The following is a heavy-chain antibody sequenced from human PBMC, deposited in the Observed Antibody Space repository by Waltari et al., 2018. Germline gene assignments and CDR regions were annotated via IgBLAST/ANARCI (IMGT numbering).Heavy chain of an antibody. J-gene: IGHJ4*02. V-gene: IGHV1-2*06. CDR3: AVSGIAETYYFDY. Sequence: QVQLVQSGAEVKKPGDAGEVSCKASGYTFTAHYTHWVRQAPGQGLERMGRINPNSGGTNYAQKFQGRVTMTRDTSISTAYMELSRLRSDDTAVYYCAVSGIAETYYFDYWGQGTLVTVSS. D-gene: IGHD6-13*01. CDR1: GYTFTAHY. CDR2: INPNSGGT.